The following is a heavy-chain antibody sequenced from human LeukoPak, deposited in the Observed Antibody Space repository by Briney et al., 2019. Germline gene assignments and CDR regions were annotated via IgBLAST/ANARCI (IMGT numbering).Heavy chain of an antibody. Sequence: SETLSLTCTVSGGSISSYCWIWIRQPAGKGLEWIGRICSSGSTTYNPSLKSRVTMSLDMSNNQFSLKLSSVTAADTAVYYCARDRGSDGSDQLDPWGQGTLVTVSS. CDR1: GGSISSYC. V-gene: IGHV4-4*07. CDR3: ARDRGSDGSDQLDP. D-gene: IGHD3-10*01. J-gene: IGHJ5*02. CDR2: ICSSGST.